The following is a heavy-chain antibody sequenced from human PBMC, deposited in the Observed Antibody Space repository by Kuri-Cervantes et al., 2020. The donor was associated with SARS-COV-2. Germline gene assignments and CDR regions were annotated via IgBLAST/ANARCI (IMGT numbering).Heavy chain of an antibody. Sequence: KVSCKGSGYTLPTYWISWVRQMPGKGMEWMGVIYPGDYDTRYSPSFQGQVTLSSDRSISTAYQQWSSLKASDTAIYYCARHFRHKDWLIPAVSTYFDSRGQGTLVTVSS. CDR2: IYPGDYDT. CDR3: ARHFRHKDWLIPAVSTYFDS. CDR1: GYTLPTYW. J-gene: IGHJ4*02. V-gene: IGHV5-51*01. D-gene: IGHD3-22*01.